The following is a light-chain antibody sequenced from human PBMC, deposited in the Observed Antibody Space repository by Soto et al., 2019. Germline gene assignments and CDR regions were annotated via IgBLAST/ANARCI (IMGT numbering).Light chain of an antibody. V-gene: IGLV1-40*01. Sequence: QSVLTQPPSVSGAPGQRVTISCTGSSSNIGAGYDVHWYQQLPGTAPKLLIYVNNNRPSGVPDRFSGSKSGTSASLAITGLQAEDEADYYCQSYDSSLSDSYVFGTGTKVTVL. J-gene: IGLJ1*01. CDR2: VNN. CDR1: SSNIGAGYD. CDR3: QSYDSSLSDSYV.